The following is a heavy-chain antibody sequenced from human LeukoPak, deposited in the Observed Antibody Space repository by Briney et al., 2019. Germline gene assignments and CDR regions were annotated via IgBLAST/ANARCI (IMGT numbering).Heavy chain of an antibody. D-gene: IGHD5-12*01. V-gene: IGHV3-21*01. J-gene: IGHJ4*02. CDR2: ISSSSSYI. CDR1: GFTFSSYS. CDR3: ARVSSGYEQTTDFDY. Sequence: GGSLRLSCAASGFTFSSYSMNWVRQAPGRGLEWVSSISSSSSYIYYADSVKGRFTISRDNAKNSLYLQMNSLRAEDTAVYYCARVSSGYEQTTDFDYWGQGTLVTVSS.